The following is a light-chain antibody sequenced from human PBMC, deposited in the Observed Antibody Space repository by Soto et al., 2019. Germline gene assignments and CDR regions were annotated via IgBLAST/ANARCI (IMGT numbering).Light chain of an antibody. CDR2: GNS. V-gene: IGLV1-40*01. Sequence: QSALTQPPSVSGPPGQRVTISCTGSTSNIGTGYDVHWYQQLPGTAPKLLIYGNSKRPSGVPDRISGSKSGSSASLAITGLQADDEADYYCQSYDMSLSGWVFGGGTKVTVL. J-gene: IGLJ3*02. CDR1: TSNIGTGYD. CDR3: QSYDMSLSGWV.